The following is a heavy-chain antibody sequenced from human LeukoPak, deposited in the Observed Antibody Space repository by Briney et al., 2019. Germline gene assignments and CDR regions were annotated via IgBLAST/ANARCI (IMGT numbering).Heavy chain of an antibody. CDR1: GFTFSSYG. CDR2: IWYGGSNK. D-gene: IGHD4-23*01. J-gene: IGHJ5*02. V-gene: IGHV3-30*18. CDR3: AKGGGGGYGGNGNWFDP. Sequence: PGRSLRLSCAASGFTFSSYGMHWVRQAPGKGLEWVAVIWYGGSNKYYADSVKGRFTISRDNSKNTLYLQMNSLRAKDTAVYYCAKGGGGGYGGNGNWFDPWGQGTLVTVSS.